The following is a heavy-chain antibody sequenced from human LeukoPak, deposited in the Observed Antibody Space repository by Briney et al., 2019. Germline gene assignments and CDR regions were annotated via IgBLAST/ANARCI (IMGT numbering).Heavy chain of an antibody. J-gene: IGHJ6*02. CDR1: GDSISTGGYY. V-gene: IGHV4-31*03. CDR2: IYYSGST. CDR3: ARVIVVVPIGVYHYYAMDA. D-gene: IGHD2-2*01. Sequence: ASETLSLTCTVSGDSISTGGYYWAWIRQHRERGLEWIGYIYYSGSTHYNPSLQSRVTISVDTSKNQFSLNLNSVTAADTAVYYCARVIVVVPIGVYHYYAMDAWGQGTTVTVSS.